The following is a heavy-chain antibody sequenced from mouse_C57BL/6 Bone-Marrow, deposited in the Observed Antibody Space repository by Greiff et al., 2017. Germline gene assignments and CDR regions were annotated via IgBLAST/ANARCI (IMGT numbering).Heavy chain of an antibody. CDR3: VGLSDR. CDR2: IDPSDSYT. Sequence: QVQLQQPGAELVMPGASVKLSCKASGYTFTSYWMHWVKQRPGQGLEWIGEIDPSDSYTNYNQTFKGKSTLTVDKSSSTAYMQLSSLASEDSAVSYCVGLSDRWGKGTTLTVSS. D-gene: IGHD3-1*01. J-gene: IGHJ2*01. CDR1: GYTFTSYW. V-gene: IGHV1-69*01.